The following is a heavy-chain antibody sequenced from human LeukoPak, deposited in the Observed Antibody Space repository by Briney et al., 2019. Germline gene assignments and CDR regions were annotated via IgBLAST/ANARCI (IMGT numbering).Heavy chain of an antibody. V-gene: IGHV3-30-3*01. D-gene: IGHD3-22*01. CDR2: ISYDGSNK. J-gene: IGHJ4*02. Sequence: GGSLRLSCAASGFTYSSYAMHWVRQAPGKGLEWVAVISYDGSNKYYADSVKGRFTISRDNSKNTLYLQMNSLRAEDTAVYYCARGRYYYDSSGYVNYWGQGTLVTVSS. CDR1: GFTYSSYA. CDR3: ARGRYYYDSSGYVNY.